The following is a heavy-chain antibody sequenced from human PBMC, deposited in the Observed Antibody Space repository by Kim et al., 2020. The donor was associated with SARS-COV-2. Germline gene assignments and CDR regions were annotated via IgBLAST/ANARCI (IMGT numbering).Heavy chain of an antibody. CDR2: IKSKTDGETT. CDR3: TTSYGN. V-gene: IGHV3-15*01. Sequence: GGSLRLSCAASGFTFSNAWMSWVRQAPGKGLEWVGCIKSKTDGETTDYAAPVKGRFTISRDDSENTLYLQMNSLKTEDTAVYYCTTSYGNWGQGTLVTVSS. J-gene: IGHJ4*02. CDR1: GFTFSNAW. D-gene: IGHD4-17*01.